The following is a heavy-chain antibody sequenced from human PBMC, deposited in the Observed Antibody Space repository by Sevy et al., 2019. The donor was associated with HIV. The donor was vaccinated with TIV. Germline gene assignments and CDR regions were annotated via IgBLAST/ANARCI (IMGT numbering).Heavy chain of an antibody. Sequence: GGSLRLSCAASRFSFNGYGMHWVRQAPGKGLEWVAFVRYDGSNKYYADPVKGRFTISREDSKNTLYLQMNSLRAEDTVLYYCARGTPAFCTGGVCFNWFDPWGQGTLVTVSS. CDR1: RFSFNGYG. D-gene: IGHD2-8*02. CDR2: VRYDGSNK. CDR3: ARGTPAFCTGGVCFNWFDP. V-gene: IGHV3-30*02. J-gene: IGHJ5*02.